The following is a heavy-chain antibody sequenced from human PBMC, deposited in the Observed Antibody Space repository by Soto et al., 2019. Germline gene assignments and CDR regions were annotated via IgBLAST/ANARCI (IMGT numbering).Heavy chain of an antibody. Sequence: PGGSLRLSCAASGFTFTKYWMHWVRLAPGKGPVWVSYISSDGTTTDYADSVKGRFTISRDNANNMLYLQMDSLRVEDTAVYYCAIQDCTNDVCLEAAVTVGGALDYWGQGTLVTVSS. CDR2: ISSDGTTT. CDR1: GFTFTKYW. D-gene: IGHD2-8*01. V-gene: IGHV3-74*01. CDR3: AIQDCTNDVCLEAAVTVGGALDY. J-gene: IGHJ4*02.